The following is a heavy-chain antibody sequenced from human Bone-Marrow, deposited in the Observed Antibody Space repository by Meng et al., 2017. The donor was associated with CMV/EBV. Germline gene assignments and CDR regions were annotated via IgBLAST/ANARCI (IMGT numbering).Heavy chain of an antibody. D-gene: IGHD3-3*01. CDR2: IKSKTDGGTT. CDR3: TTRPEGPTNFGVVDY. CDR1: GFTFSNAW. Sequence: GESLKISCAASGFTFSNAWMSWVRQAPGKGLEWVGRIKSKTDGGTTDYAAPVKGRFTISRDDSKNTLYLQMNSLKTEDTAVYYCTTRPEGPTNFGVVDYWGQGTLVTVSS. J-gene: IGHJ4*02. V-gene: IGHV3-15*01.